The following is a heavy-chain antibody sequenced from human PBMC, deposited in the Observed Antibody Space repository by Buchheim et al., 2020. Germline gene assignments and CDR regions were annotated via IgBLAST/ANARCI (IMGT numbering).Heavy chain of an antibody. CDR1: GFTFSGSA. Sequence: EVQLVESGGGLVQPGGSLKLSCAASGFTFSGSAMHWVRQASGKGLEWVGRIRSKANSYATAYAASVKGRFTISRDDSQNTAYLQMNSLKTEDTAVYYCKNGGYCSGGSCYNDYWGQGTL. CDR2: IRSKANSYAT. D-gene: IGHD2-15*01. V-gene: IGHV3-73*02. J-gene: IGHJ4*02. CDR3: KNGGYCSGGSCYNDY.